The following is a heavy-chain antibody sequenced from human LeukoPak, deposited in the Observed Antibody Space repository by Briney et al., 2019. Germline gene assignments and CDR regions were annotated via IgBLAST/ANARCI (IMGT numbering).Heavy chain of an antibody. V-gene: IGHV1-24*01. Sequence: ASVKVSRQVSGYTLTELSMHWVRQAPGEGLEWMGGFDPEDGETIYAQKFQGRVTMTEDTSTDTAYMEVSSLRSEDTAVYYCAPSWGSSGWYSWFDPWGQGTLVTVSS. D-gene: IGHD6-19*01. CDR3: APSWGSSGWYSWFDP. J-gene: IGHJ5*02. CDR2: FDPEDGET. CDR1: GYTLTELS.